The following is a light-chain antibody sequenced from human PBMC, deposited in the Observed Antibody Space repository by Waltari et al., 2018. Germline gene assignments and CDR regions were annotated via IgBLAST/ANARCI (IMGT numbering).Light chain of an antibody. Sequence: DIVMTQSPDSLAVSLGERATINCKSSQSVLHIPNNKNYLTWYQQKPGQPPKLRISWASTRESGVPDRFSGSGSGTDFTLTISSLQAEDVAVYYCQQSYSIPYTFGQGTKLEIK. J-gene: IGKJ2*01. CDR2: WAS. V-gene: IGKV4-1*01. CDR3: QQSYSIPYT. CDR1: QSVLHIPNNKNY.